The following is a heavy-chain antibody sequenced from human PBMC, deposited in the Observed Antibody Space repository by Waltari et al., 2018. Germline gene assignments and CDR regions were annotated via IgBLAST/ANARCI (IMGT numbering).Heavy chain of an antibody. Sequence: EVQLLESGGGLVQPGGSLRLSFAASGFTFSSYAMSLVRQAPGRGLEWVSAISGSGGRTYYADSVKGRFTIARDNSKNTLYLQMNSLRAEDTAVYYCAKGGYYGSGSYQYYFDYWGQGTLVTVSS. CDR2: ISGSGGRT. CDR1: GFTFSSYA. V-gene: IGHV3-23*01. J-gene: IGHJ4*02. CDR3: AKGGYYGSGSYQYYFDY. D-gene: IGHD3-10*01.